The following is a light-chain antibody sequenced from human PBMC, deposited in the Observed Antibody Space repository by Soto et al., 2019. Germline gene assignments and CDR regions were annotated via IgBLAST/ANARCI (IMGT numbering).Light chain of an antibody. V-gene: IGKV1-39*01. CDR1: QTISDY. CDR3: QQYGTSPLT. Sequence: DIQMTQSPSSLSASVGNRFTITFRAIQTISDYLNWYQHKPGKAPKLLISAASSLQSGVPSRFSGSGSGTDFTLTISRLEPEDFAVYYCQQYGTSPLTFGQGTRLEIK. J-gene: IGKJ5*01. CDR2: AAS.